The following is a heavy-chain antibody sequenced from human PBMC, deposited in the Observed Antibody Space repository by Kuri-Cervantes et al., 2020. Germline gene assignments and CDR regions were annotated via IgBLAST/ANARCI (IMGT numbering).Heavy chain of an antibody. CDR1: GFTFSSYA. CDR2: ISGSGGST. Sequence: GGSLRLSCAAPGFTFSSYAMTWVRQAPGKGLEWVSAISGSGGSTYYADSVKGRFTISRDNSKNTLYLQMNSLRAEDTAVYYCAKGGSGWYYFDYWGQGTLVTVSS. CDR3: AKGGSGWYYFDY. D-gene: IGHD6-19*01. V-gene: IGHV3-23*01. J-gene: IGHJ4*02.